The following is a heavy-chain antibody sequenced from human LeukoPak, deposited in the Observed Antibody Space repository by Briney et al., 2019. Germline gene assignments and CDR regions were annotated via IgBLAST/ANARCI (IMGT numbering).Heavy chain of an antibody. CDR2: IYYSGST. CDR1: GGSISSYY. V-gene: IGHV4-59*01. Sequence: SETLSLTCTVSGGSISSYYWSWNRQPPGKGLEWIGYIYYSGSTNYNPSLKSRVTISVDTSKNQFSLKLSSVTAADTAVYYCARVLQYYDSSSYYTHYYYYYGMDVWGQGTTVTVSS. D-gene: IGHD3-22*01. J-gene: IGHJ6*02. CDR3: ARVLQYYDSSSYYTHYYYYYGMDV.